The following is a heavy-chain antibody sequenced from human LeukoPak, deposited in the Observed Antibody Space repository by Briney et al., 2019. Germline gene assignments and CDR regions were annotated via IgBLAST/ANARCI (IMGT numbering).Heavy chain of an antibody. Sequence: SETLSLTCTVSGGSISSSSYYWSWIRQPAGKGLEWIGRIFISGSTIYNPSLESRVTISVDTSKNQFSLKLSSVTAADTAVYYCAGTDGYTNYYFDSWGQGTLVTVSS. J-gene: IGHJ4*02. CDR1: GGSISSSSYY. CDR2: IFISGST. V-gene: IGHV4-61*02. D-gene: IGHD5-24*01. CDR3: AGTDGYTNYYFDS.